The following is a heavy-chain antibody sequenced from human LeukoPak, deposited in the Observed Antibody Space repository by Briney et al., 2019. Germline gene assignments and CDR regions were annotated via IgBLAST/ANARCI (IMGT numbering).Heavy chain of an antibody. CDR3: ARGYCSSTSCYRPWFDP. J-gene: IGHJ5*02. CDR2: INPNSGGT. V-gene: IGHV1-2*02. CDR1: GYTFTGYY. Sequence: SVTVSCKASGYTFTGYYMHWVRQAPGQGLEWMGWINPNSGGTNYAQKLHGRVTMTRDTSISTAYMELSRLRSDDTAVYYCARGYCSSTSCYRPWFDPWGQGTLVTVSS. D-gene: IGHD2-2*01.